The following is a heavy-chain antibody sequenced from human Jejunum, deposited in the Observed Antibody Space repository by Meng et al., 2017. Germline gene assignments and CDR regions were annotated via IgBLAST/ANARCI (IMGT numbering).Heavy chain of an antibody. CDR1: GFTFSSHW. D-gene: IGHD3-16*02. Sequence: GESLKISCAASGFTFSSHWMHWVRQAPGKGLVWVSRIKSDGTTTNYADSVKRRFTISRDNAKNTLYLQMNSLRAEDTAVYYCARVVTWFDPWGQGTLVTVSS. CDR2: IKSDGTTT. V-gene: IGHV3-74*01. CDR3: ARVVTWFDP. J-gene: IGHJ5*02.